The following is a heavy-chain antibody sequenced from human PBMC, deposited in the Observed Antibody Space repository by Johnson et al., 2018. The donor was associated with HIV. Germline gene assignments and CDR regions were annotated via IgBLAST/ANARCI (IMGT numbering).Heavy chain of an antibody. J-gene: IGHJ3*02. CDR1: RFTFRRHW. D-gene: IGHD2-2*01. CDR2: IKQDGSEQ. CDR3: ARGTLAAFDI. Sequence: VQLVESGGGLPQPGASLRLSSAASRFTFRRHWMSWVRQAPGKGLEWVANIKQDGSEQYYVDSVKGRFTISRDNAKNSVYLQMNSLRAEDTAVYYCARGTLAAFDIWGQGTMVTVSS. V-gene: IGHV3-7*05.